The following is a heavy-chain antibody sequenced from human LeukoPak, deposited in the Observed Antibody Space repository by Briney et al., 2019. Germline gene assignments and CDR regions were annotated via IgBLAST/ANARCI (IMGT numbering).Heavy chain of an antibody. V-gene: IGHV6-1*01. CDR2: TYYRSKWYN. Sequence: SQTLSLTCAISGDSVSSNSAAWSWIRLSPSRGLEWLGRTYYRSKWYNDYAVSVRSRITINPDTSKNLFSLQLNSVTPEDTAEYYCATTVETGDAFDIWGPGTRVSVSS. J-gene: IGHJ3*02. CDR1: GDSVSSNSAA. D-gene: IGHD1-1*01. CDR3: ATTVETGDAFDI.